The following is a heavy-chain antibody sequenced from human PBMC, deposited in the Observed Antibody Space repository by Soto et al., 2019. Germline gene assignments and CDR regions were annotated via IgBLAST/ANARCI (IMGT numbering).Heavy chain of an antibody. D-gene: IGHD2-8*02. Sequence: QVQLVQSGAEVKMSGSSVKVSCKASGGTFSSYTISWVRQAPGRGLEWLGGIIPIFGKIDYAQKFQGRVTISADESTHTGYLEVRSLGSEDTAIYYCARGPNTGQAIRFDPWGQGTLVTVSS. CDR3: ARGPNTGQAIRFDP. CDR1: GGTFSSYT. V-gene: IGHV1-69*01. CDR2: IIPIFGKI. J-gene: IGHJ5*02.